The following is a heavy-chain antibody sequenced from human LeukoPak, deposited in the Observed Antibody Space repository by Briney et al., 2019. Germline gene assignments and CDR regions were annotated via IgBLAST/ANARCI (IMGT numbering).Heavy chain of an antibody. CDR1: GFTFSDYA. CDR3: AKAELGVDTFFDY. D-gene: IGHD3-3*01. J-gene: IGHJ4*02. Sequence: PGGSLRLSCAASGFTFSDYALGWGRQAPGRGLEWVATLSGSGAGTYYSDSVQGRFTISRDNSKRTLFLQMNSLRAEDTAFYYCAKAELGVDTFFDYWGQGTLVTVSS. CDR2: LSGSGAGT. V-gene: IGHV3-23*01.